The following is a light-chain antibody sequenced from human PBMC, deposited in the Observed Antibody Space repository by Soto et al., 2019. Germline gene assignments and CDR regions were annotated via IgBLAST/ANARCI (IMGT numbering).Light chain of an antibody. Sequence: QSALTQPASVSGSPGQSITISCTGTNSDIGAYKYVSWYQQYPGKAPKLIIYEVINRPSGVSNRFSGSKSANSASLTISGLQAEDESHYYCATWDSSMNVGVFGGGTKVTVL. CDR2: EVI. V-gene: IGLV2-14*01. CDR1: NSDIGAYKY. CDR3: ATWDSSMNVGV. J-gene: IGLJ3*02.